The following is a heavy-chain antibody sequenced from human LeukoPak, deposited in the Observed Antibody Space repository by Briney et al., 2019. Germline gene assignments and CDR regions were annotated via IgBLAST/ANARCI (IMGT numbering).Heavy chain of an antibody. Sequence: GGSLRLSCAASGFTFSSYWMSWVRQAPGKGLEWVAKIKHDGSEKYYVDSVKGRFTISRGNTKNSLYLQMNTLRAEDTAVYYCTRDDPYFFDYWGLGTPVTVSS. CDR3: TRDDPYFFDY. J-gene: IGHJ4*02. CDR2: IKHDGSEK. V-gene: IGHV3-7*01. CDR1: GFTFSSYW. D-gene: IGHD3-10*01.